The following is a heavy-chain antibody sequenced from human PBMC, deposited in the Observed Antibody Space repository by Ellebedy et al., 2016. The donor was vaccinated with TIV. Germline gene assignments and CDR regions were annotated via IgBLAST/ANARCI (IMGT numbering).Heavy chain of an antibody. Sequence: GESLKISXEASGFYFSRYGMHCVRKAPGKGLEWVAVMSYDGRTQYYSDSVKGRFTISRDNSRNTLYLQMNSLRADDTALYYCAKGSSAFAGFDYWGQGTLVSVSS. CDR2: MSYDGRTQ. CDR3: AKGSSAFAGFDY. CDR1: GFYFSRYG. D-gene: IGHD3-10*01. J-gene: IGHJ4*02. V-gene: IGHV3-30*18.